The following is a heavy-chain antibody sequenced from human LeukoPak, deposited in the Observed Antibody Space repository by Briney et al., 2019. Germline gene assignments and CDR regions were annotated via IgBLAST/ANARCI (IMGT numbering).Heavy chain of an antibody. Sequence: PGGSLRLSCAASGFTFDNYAMHWVRQAPGKGLEWVSLISWNGGSTFYADSVKGRFTISRDNSKNSLFLQMNSLRPEDTALYYFPKDIKPVVFVSPGVWGKGTTVTVSS. D-gene: IGHD2-2*01. CDR2: ISWNGGST. CDR1: GFTFDNYA. CDR3: PKDIKPVVFVSPGV. J-gene: IGHJ6*04. V-gene: IGHV3-43D*03.